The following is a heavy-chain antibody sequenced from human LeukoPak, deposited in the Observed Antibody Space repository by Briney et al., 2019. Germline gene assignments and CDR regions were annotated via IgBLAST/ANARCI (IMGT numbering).Heavy chain of an antibody. CDR3: AKEYCSSTSCSFFYYYYYVDV. Sequence: GGSLRLSCAASGFTFSDYYMSWIRQAPGKGLEWVSYISSGGSDKYHADSVKGRFTISRDDAKNSLYLQMNSLRTEDTALYYCAKEYCSSTSCSFFYYYYYVDVWGKGTTVTVSS. CDR1: GFTFSDYY. CDR2: ISSGGSDK. D-gene: IGHD2-2*01. J-gene: IGHJ6*03. V-gene: IGHV3-11*01.